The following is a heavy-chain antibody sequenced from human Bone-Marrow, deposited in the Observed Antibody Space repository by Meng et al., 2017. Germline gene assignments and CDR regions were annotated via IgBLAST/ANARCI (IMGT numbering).Heavy chain of an antibody. CDR1: GGSISSGDYY. CDR2: IYNSGST. Sequence: QVQLQESGPGLVKPSQTLPPTCTVSGGSISSGDYYWSWIRQPPGKGLEWIGYIYNSGSTYYNPSLKSRVTISVDTSKNQFSLKLRFVTAADTAVYYCAREGRSHQVGVSVYWGQGNLVTVSS. CDR3: AREGRSHQVGVSVY. D-gene: IGHD2-21*01. J-gene: IGHJ4*02. V-gene: IGHV4-30-4*01.